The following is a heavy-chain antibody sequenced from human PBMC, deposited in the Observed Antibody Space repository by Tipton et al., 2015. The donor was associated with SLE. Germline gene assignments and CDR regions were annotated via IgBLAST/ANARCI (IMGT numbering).Heavy chain of an antibody. CDR3: AKDKRGHWYFDL. D-gene: IGHD3-16*01. CDR2: IWYDGSNK. J-gene: IGHJ2*01. Sequence: SGFTFSSYGMHWVRQAPGKGLEWVAVIWYDGSNKYYADSVKGRFTISRDNSKNTLYLQMNSLRAEDTAAYYCAKDKRGHWYFDLWGRGTLVTVSS. V-gene: IGHV3-33*06. CDR1: GFTFSSYG.